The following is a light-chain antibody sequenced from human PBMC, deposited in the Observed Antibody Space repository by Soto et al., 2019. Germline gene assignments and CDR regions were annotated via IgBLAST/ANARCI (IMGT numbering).Light chain of an antibody. J-gene: IGKJ3*01. CDR3: QQYGDSPIT. CDR1: QSVSSSY. CDR2: GAS. V-gene: IGKV3-20*01. Sequence: EIVLTQSPGTPSLSPGERATLSCRASQSVSSSYLAWYQQKPGQAPRLLIYGASSRATGIPDRFSGSGSGTDFTLTISRLEPEDFAVYYCQQYGDSPITFGPGTKVDI.